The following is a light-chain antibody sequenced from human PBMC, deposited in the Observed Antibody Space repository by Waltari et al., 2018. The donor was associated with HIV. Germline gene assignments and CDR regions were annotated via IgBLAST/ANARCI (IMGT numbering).Light chain of an antibody. CDR1: SSDVGAYNY. Sequence: QSALTQPASVSGSPGQSITISCTGTSSDVGAYNYVSWYQQHPGKAPKLMISAVSNRPSGVSNRFSGSKSGNTASLTISGLQAEDEADYYCSSYTGSSPSYVFGTGTKVTVL. CDR3: SSYTGSSPSYV. J-gene: IGLJ1*01. V-gene: IGLV2-14*01. CDR2: AVS.